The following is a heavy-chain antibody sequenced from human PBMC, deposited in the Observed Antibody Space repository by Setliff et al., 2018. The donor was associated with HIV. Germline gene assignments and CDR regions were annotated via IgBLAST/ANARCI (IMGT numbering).Heavy chain of an antibody. CDR1: GFTFSSYN. CDR3: ARDEPTGGIDY. Sequence: GGSLRLSCAASGFTFSSYNMNWVRQAPGKGLEWVSVISGSGGSTFYADSVKGRFTISRDNAKNSLYLQMNSLRAEDTAVYYCARDEPTGGIDYWGQGTLVTVSS. CDR2: ISGSGGST. J-gene: IGHJ4*02. V-gene: IGHV3-21*01. D-gene: IGHD3-16*01.